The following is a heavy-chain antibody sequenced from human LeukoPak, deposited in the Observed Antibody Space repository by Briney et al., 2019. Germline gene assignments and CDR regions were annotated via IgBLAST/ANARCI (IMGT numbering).Heavy chain of an antibody. CDR2: INHSGST. D-gene: IGHD3-22*01. J-gene: IGHJ4*02. V-gene: IGHV4-34*01. CDR1: GGSFSGYY. Sequence: SETLSLTCAVYGGSFSGYYWSWIRQPPGKGLEWIGEINHSGSTNYNPSLKSRVTISVDTSNNQFYLKLSSLTAADTAVYYCARRDDSSGYHKIFDYWGQGTLVTVSS. CDR3: ARRDDSSGYHKIFDY.